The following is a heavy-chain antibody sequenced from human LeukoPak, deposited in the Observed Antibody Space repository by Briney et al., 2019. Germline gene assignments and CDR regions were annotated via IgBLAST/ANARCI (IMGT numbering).Heavy chain of an antibody. D-gene: IGHD6-13*01. CDR2: INHRGST. V-gene: IGHV4-34*01. CDR3: ARRKQQRYGGYYYYMDV. Sequence: PSATLSLTCAVYGGSFSGYYWSWIRQPPGKGLEWKGEINHRGSTNYNPSLERRVTISVDASKNQFFLKLSSVTAAETAVYYCARRKQQRYGGYYYYMDVWGKGTTVTVSS. CDR1: GGSFSGYY. J-gene: IGHJ6*03.